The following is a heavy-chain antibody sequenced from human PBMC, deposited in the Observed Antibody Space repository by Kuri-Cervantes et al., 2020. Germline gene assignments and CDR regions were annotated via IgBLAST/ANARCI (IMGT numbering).Heavy chain of an antibody. J-gene: IGHJ5*02. V-gene: IGHV4-39*07. Sequence: SETLSLTCTVSGGSISSSDYYWGWIRQPPGKGLEWIGSIFYRGNTYYNPSLKSRVTISVDTSKNQFSLKLSSVTAADTAVYYCARLKAVAVTADWFDPWGQGTLVTVSS. CDR1: GGSISSSDYY. CDR3: ARLKAVAVTADWFDP. CDR2: IFYRGNT. D-gene: IGHD2-15*01.